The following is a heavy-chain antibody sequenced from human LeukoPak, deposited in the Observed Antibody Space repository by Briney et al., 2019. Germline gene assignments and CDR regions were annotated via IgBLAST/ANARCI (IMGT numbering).Heavy chain of an antibody. Sequence: SETLSLTCSVSGYSISSGYYWGWIRQPPGKGLEWIGSIYHSGSTYYNPSLKSRVTISVDTSKNQFSLKLSSVTAADTAVYYCASEGETGIDYWGQGTLVTVSS. D-gene: IGHD7-27*01. V-gene: IGHV4-38-2*02. CDR2: IYHSGST. J-gene: IGHJ4*02. CDR3: ASEGETGIDY. CDR1: GYSISSGYY.